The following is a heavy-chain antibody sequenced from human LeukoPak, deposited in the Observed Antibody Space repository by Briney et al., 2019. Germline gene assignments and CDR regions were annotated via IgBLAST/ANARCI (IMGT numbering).Heavy chain of an antibody. V-gene: IGHV1-46*01. J-gene: IGHJ4*02. Sequence: ASVKVSCKTSGYIFMSYYMHWVRQAPGQGLEWMGIINPVGGRTTYAQKFQGRVTMSSDTSTSTVFMELSSLRSEDTAVYYCARQQYSSFDYWGQGTLVTHSS. CDR2: INPVGGRT. D-gene: IGHD6-13*01. CDR1: GYIFMSYY. CDR3: ARQQYSSFDY.